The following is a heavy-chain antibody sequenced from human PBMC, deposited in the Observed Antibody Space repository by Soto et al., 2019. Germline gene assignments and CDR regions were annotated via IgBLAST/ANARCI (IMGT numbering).Heavy chain of an antibody. D-gene: IGHD3-3*01. CDR1: GYSFTSYW. J-gene: IGHJ5*02. CDR3: ARQQGPNYYDFWSGSNWFDP. CDR2: IYPGDSDT. Sequence: GESLKISCKGSGYSFTSYWIGWVRQMPGKGLEWMGIIYPGDSDTRYSPSFQGQVTISADKSISTAYLQWSSLKASDTAVYYCARQQGPNYYDFWSGSNWFDPWGQGTLVTVSS. V-gene: IGHV5-51*01.